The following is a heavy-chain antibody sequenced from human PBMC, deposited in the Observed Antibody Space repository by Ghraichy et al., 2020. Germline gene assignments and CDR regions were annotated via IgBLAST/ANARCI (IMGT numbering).Heavy chain of an antibody. D-gene: IGHD6-13*01. V-gene: IGHV1-69*13. CDR3: ARSAGAAAASSWFDP. CDR1: GGTFSSYA. CDR2: IIPIFGTA. Sequence: SVKVSCKASGGTFSSYAISWVRQAPGQGLEWMGGIIPIFGTANYAQKFQGRVTITADESTSTAYMELSSLRSEDTAVYYCARSAGAAAASSWFDPWGQGTLVTVSS. J-gene: IGHJ5*02.